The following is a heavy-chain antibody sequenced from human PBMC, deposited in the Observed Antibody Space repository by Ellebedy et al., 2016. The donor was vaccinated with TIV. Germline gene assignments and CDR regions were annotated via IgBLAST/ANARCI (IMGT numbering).Heavy chain of an antibody. CDR1: GYSFTESY. Sequence: ASVKVSXKASGYSFTESYINWVRQAPGQGLEWMGWINPVSGGTNYAQKFQGRVSMTRDTPINTAYLELSSLTSDDTAVYFCARGTKSSSSSWGQGTLVTVSS. V-gene: IGHV1-2*02. CDR3: ARGTKSSSSS. CDR2: INPVSGGT. J-gene: IGHJ1*01. D-gene: IGHD6-6*01.